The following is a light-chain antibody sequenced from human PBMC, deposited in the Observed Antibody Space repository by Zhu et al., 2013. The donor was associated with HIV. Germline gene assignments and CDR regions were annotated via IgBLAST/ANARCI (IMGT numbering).Light chain of an antibody. CDR1: QSVSSS. Sequence: IALTQSPVTLSLSPGERATLSCRAGQSVSSSLAWYQQRPGQPPRLLIYDASNRATGIPDRFSGSGFGTDFTLTITGLEPEDFAVYYCQQYGSPAFTFGGGTKVEIK. CDR2: DAS. V-gene: IGKV3-11*01. J-gene: IGKJ4*01. CDR3: QQYGSPAFT.